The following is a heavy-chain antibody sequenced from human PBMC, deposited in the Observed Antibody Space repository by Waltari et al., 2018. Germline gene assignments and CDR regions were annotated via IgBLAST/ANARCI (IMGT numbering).Heavy chain of an antibody. CDR2: ISSTGGTT. D-gene: IGHD1-26*01. CDR3: AKRPGVGTYSYYFDY. J-gene: IGHJ4*02. CDR1: GFTFSSYA. V-gene: IGHV3-23*01. Sequence: EVQLLESGGGSVQPGGSLRLSCAASGFTFSSYAMSWVRQAPGKGLEWVSAISSTGGTTYYAESVKGRFTISRDNAKNTLYLQMNSLRADDTAVYYCAKRPGVGTYSYYFDYWGQGTLVTVSS.